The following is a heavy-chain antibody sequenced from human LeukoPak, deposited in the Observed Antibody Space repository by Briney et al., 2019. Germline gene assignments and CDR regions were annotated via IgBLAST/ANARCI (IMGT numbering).Heavy chain of an antibody. D-gene: IGHD3-22*01. CDR3: ARVQFYYDSSGYLSRYNWFDP. CDR1: GGTFSSYA. J-gene: IGHJ5*02. Sequence: SVKVSCTASGGTFSSYAISWVRQAPGQGLEWMGGIIPIFGTANYAQKFQGRVTITADESTSTAYMELSSLRSEDTAVYYCARVQFYYDSSGYLSRYNWFDPWAREPWSPSPQ. CDR2: IIPIFGTA. V-gene: IGHV1-69*13.